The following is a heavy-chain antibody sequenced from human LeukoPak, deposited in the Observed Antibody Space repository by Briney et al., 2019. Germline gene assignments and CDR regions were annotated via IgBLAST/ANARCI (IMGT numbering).Heavy chain of an antibody. Sequence: SETLSLTCTVSGGSISSGSYYWSWIRQPAGKGLEWIGRIYTSGSTNYNPSLKSRVTISVDTSKNQFSLKLSSVTAADTAVYYCARDSGSQYTFDYWGQGTLVTVSS. CDR1: GGSISSGSYY. CDR2: IYTSGST. D-gene: IGHD1-26*01. V-gene: IGHV4-61*02. CDR3: ARDSGSQYTFDY. J-gene: IGHJ4*02.